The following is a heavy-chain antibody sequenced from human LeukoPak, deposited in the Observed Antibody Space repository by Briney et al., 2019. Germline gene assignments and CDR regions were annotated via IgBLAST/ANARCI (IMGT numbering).Heavy chain of an antibody. CDR2: VTSSSSYV. CDR1: GFTFSSYG. D-gene: IGHD1-26*01. CDR3: ARDPYSGNYGNTYYYYMDV. Sequence: GGSLRLSCAASGFTFSSYGMSWVRQAPGKGLEWVSSVTSSSSYVFYADSVKGRFTISRDNAKNSLYLQMNSLTAEDTAVYYCARDPYSGNYGNTYYYYMDVWGKGTAVTISS. V-gene: IGHV3-21*06. J-gene: IGHJ6*03.